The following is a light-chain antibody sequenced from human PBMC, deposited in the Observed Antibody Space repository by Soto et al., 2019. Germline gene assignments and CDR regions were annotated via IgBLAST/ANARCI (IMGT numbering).Light chain of an antibody. CDR2: GAS. J-gene: IGKJ5*01. Sequence: EIVLPQSPGTLSLSPGERATLSCRASQSVSSSYLAWYQQKPGQAPRLLIYGASSRATGIPDRFSGSGSGTDFTLTISRLEPEDFAVYYCQQYGSSPWTVGQGTRLEIK. V-gene: IGKV3-20*01. CDR1: QSVSSSY. CDR3: QQYGSSPWT.